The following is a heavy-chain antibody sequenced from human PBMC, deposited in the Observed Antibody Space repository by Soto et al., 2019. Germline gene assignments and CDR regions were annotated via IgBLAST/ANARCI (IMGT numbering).Heavy chain of an antibody. Sequence: EVQLVESGGGVLRPGGSLRLSCAASGFTFDDYGMSWARQAPGKGLEWVSGVNWNGGSKGYADSVKGRFTISRDNAKNSLYLQMNSLRAEDTAFYYCVRGASLNFDYWGQGTLVTVSS. V-gene: IGHV3-20*04. J-gene: IGHJ4*02. CDR2: VNWNGGSK. CDR1: GFTFDDYG. D-gene: IGHD1-26*01. CDR3: VRGASLNFDY.